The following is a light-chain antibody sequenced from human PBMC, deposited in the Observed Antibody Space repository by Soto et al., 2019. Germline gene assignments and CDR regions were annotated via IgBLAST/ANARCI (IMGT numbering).Light chain of an antibody. Sequence: DIPMTQSPSSLSASVGDRVTITCRASQGISNYLAWYQQQPGKVPKLLIYVASTLQSGVPSRFSGSGSGTDFTLTISSLQPEDVATYYCLKYNSASWTFGQGTKVEIK. CDR1: QGISNY. CDR2: VAS. CDR3: LKYNSASWT. V-gene: IGKV1-27*01. J-gene: IGKJ1*01.